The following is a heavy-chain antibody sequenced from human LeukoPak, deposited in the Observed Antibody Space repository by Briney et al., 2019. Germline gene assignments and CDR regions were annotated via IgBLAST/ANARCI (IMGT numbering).Heavy chain of an antibody. J-gene: IGHJ4*02. D-gene: IGHD2-15*01. CDR3: AKDLTRGEIGIVGRGPVD. CDR1: GFTFSSYG. V-gene: IGHV3-30*18. CDR2: ISYGGSYD. Sequence: PGRSLSLSCAASGFTFSSYGMHWVRQAPGKGLGWVALISYGGSYDYYADSVKGRFTISRDNSKNTLYLQMNSLRTEDTTVYYCAKDLTRGEIGIVGRGPVDWGQGTVVTVSS.